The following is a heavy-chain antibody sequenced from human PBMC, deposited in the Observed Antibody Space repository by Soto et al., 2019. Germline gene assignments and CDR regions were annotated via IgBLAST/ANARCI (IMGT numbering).Heavy chain of an antibody. V-gene: IGHV3-23*01. CDR1: GFIFSNYA. D-gene: IGHD3-22*01. J-gene: IGHJ4*02. Sequence: PGGSLRLSCAASGFIFSNYAMNWVRQAPGKGLEWVSVISGNGSTTYYADSVKGRFTISRDNSKNTVFLQMNSLRAEDTAVYYCTRDATYYYGSRDVGYYDFWGQGTQVTVSS. CDR2: ISGNGSTT. CDR3: TRDATYYYGSRDVGYYDF.